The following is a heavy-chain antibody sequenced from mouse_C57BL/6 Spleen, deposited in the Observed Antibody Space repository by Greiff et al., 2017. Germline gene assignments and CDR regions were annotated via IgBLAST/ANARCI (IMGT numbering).Heavy chain of an antibody. CDR3: ARMDYGSSPYWYFDV. CDR1: GYTFTSYW. D-gene: IGHD1-1*01. Sequence: VQLQQPGAELVMPGASVKLSCKASGYTFTSYWMHWVKQRPGQGLEWIGEIDPSDSYTNYNQKFKGKSTLTVDKSSSTAYMQLSSLTSEDSAVYYCARMDYGSSPYWYFDVWGTGTTVTVSS. J-gene: IGHJ1*03. CDR2: IDPSDSYT. V-gene: IGHV1-69*01.